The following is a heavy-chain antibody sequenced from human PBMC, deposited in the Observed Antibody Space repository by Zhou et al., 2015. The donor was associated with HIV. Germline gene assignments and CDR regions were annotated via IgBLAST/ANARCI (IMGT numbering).Heavy chain of an antibody. CDR3: ASLRGDIVVVPAADNYYYYYYMDV. D-gene: IGHD2-2*01. CDR1: GGTFSSYA. Sequence: QVQLVQSGAEVKKPGSSVKVSCKASGGTFSSYAISWVRQAPGQGLEWMGGIIPIFGTANYAQKFQGRVTITADESTSTAYMELSSLRSEDTAVYYCASLRGDIVVVPAADNYYYYYYMDVWGKGTTVTVSS. J-gene: IGHJ6*03. V-gene: IGHV1-69*01. CDR2: IIPIFGTA.